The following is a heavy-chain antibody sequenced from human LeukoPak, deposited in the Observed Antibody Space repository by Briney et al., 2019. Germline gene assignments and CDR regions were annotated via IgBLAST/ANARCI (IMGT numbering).Heavy chain of an antibody. J-gene: IGHJ3*02. D-gene: IGHD3-10*01. CDR2: ISSSSSYI. CDR3: AREGYYYGSGSYPDAFDI. V-gene: IGHV3-21*01. Sequence: GGSLRLSCAATGFTFSSYSMNWVRQAPGKGPEWVSSISSSSSYIYYADSVKGRFTISRDNAKNSLYLQMNSLRAEDTAVYYCAREGYYYGSGSYPDAFDIWGQGTMVTVSS. CDR1: GFTFSSYS.